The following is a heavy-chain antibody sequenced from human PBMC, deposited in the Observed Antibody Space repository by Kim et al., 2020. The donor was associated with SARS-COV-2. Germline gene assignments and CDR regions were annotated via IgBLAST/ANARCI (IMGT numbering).Heavy chain of an antibody. V-gene: IGHV3-15*01. Sequence: GGSLRLSCAASGFTFSNAWMSWVRQAPGKGLEWVGRIKSKTDGGTTDYAAPVKGRFTISRDDSKNTLYLQMNSLKTEDTAVYYCTTVEQQWGYYDSSGYYFDYWGQGTLVTVSS. CDR1: GFTFSNAW. J-gene: IGHJ4*02. CDR2: IKSKTDGGTT. CDR3: TTVEQQWGYYDSSGYYFDY. D-gene: IGHD3-22*01.